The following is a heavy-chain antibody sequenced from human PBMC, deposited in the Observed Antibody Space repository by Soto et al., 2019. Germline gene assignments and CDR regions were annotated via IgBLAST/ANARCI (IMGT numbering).Heavy chain of an antibody. Sequence: GGSLRLSCAASGFAFNNYGMHWVRQAPGKGLEWVALIWYDGSNTFYADSVKGRFTISRDNSKNTLYLQMNNLRAEDTAVYFCARLGSDWSIDYWGQGTPVTVSS. CDR3: ARLGSDWSIDY. V-gene: IGHV3-33*01. D-gene: IGHD6-19*01. CDR1: GFAFNNYG. J-gene: IGHJ4*02. CDR2: IWYDGSNT.